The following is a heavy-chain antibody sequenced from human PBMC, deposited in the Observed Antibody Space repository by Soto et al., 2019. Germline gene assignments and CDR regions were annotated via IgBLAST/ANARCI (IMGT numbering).Heavy chain of an antibody. Sequence: GASGKVSCKASWYTPTSYYMHWGRQAPGQGLEWMGIINPRGGSTSYAQMFQGRVTMTRDTSTTTVYMELSSLRSEDTAVYYCARDFAGPIDYWGQGTLVTVSS. J-gene: IGHJ4*02. V-gene: IGHV1-46*01. CDR3: ARDFAGPIDY. CDR1: WYTPTSYY. CDR2: INPRGGST. D-gene: IGHD2-21*01.